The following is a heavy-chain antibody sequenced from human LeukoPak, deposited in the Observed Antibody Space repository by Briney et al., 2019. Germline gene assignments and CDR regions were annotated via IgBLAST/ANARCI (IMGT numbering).Heavy chain of an antibody. D-gene: IGHD3-22*01. CDR1: GFTFSIYS. CDR3: GRRGKYDSSGYGSDY. CDR2: ISYSSSYI. Sequence: GGSLRLSCAASGFTFSIYSMNWVRQAPGKGLEWVSSISYSSSYIYYADSVKGRFTISRDNAKNSLYLQMNSLRAEDTAVYYCGRRGKYDSSGYGSDYWGQGTLVTVSS. V-gene: IGHV3-21*01. J-gene: IGHJ4*02.